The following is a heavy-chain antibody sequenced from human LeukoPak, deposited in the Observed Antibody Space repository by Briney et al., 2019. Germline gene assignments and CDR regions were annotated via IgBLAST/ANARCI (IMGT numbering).Heavy chain of an antibody. CDR3: ARDPEGREFDY. J-gene: IGHJ4*02. CDR1: GFTFSYYW. V-gene: IGHV3-74*01. Sequence: PGGSLRLSCAASGFTFSYYWMHWVRQAPGKGLVWVSRMNNDGSGTSYADSVRGRFTISRDNAKNTLYLQMNSLRVDDTAVYYCARDPEGREFDYWGQGTLVTVSS. CDR2: MNNDGSGT. D-gene: IGHD1-14*01.